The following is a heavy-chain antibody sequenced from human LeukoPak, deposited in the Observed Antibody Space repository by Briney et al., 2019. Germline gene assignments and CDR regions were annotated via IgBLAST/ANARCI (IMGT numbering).Heavy chain of an antibody. CDR3: ARGCCSGPSCYSDTFDI. Sequence: AGSLRLSCAASGFTFSRHWMSWVRQAPGKGLEWVANIKQDGSEKYYVDSVKGRFTISRDSAKNSLNLQMNSLRAEDTAVYYCARGCCSGPSCYSDTFDIWGQGTMVTVSS. J-gene: IGHJ3*02. CDR1: GFTFSRHW. V-gene: IGHV3-7*01. CDR2: IKQDGSEK. D-gene: IGHD2-15*01.